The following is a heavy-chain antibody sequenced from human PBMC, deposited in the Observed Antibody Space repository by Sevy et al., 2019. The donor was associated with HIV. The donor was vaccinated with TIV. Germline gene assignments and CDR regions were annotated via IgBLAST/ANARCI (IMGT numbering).Heavy chain of an antibody. Sequence: ASVKVSCKVSGYTLTELSMHWVRQAPGKGLEWMGGFDPEDGETNYAQKFQDRVTMTEDTSTDTAYMELSNLRSEDTAVYYCATGAREDYYDSSGYDYWGQGTLVTVSS. J-gene: IGHJ4*02. V-gene: IGHV1-24*01. CDR2: FDPEDGET. CDR3: ATGAREDYYDSSGYDY. CDR1: GYTLTELS. D-gene: IGHD3-22*01.